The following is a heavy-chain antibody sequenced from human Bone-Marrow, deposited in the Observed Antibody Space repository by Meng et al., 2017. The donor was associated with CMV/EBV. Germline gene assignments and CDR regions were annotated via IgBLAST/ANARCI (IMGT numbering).Heavy chain of an antibody. CDR1: GFTFSDYY. CDR3: AIRDYCSSTSCYKDYYYYGMDV. J-gene: IGHJ6*02. Sequence: GESLKISCAASGFTFSDYYMNWVRQAPGKGLEWVSSISSSSSYIYYADSVKGRFTISRDNAKNSLYLQMNSLRAEDTAVYYCAIRDYCSSTSCYKDYYYYGMDVWGQGTTVTVSS. D-gene: IGHD2-2*02. CDR2: ISSSSSYI. V-gene: IGHV3-21*01.